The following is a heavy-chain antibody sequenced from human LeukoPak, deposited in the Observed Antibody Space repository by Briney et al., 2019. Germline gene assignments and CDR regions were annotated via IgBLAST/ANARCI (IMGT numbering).Heavy chain of an antibody. V-gene: IGHV1-46*01. CDR3: ARVLESDSSGWCGVDY. CDR2: INPSGGST. CDR1: GYTFTSYY. J-gene: IGHJ4*02. D-gene: IGHD6-19*01. Sequence: ASVKVSCKASGYTFTSYYMHWVRQAPGQGLEWMGEINPSGGSTSYAQKFQGRVTMTRDMSTSTVYMELSSLRSEDTAVYYCARVLESDSSGWCGVDYWGQGTLVTVSS.